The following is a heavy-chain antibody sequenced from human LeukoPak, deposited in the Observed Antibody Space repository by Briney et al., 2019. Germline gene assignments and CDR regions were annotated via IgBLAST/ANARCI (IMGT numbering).Heavy chain of an antibody. CDR2: INDNDATT. Sequence: GGSLRLSCAASGFTFGAYGMTWVRQTPGKGLEWVSTINDNDATTHYADSVKGRFTITRDNSKNMVYLQMNSLRAEDTAVYYCGKEGGAWGQGTKVTVSS. CDR1: GFTFGAYG. CDR3: GKEGGA. D-gene: IGHD3-16*01. V-gene: IGHV3-23*01. J-gene: IGHJ5*02.